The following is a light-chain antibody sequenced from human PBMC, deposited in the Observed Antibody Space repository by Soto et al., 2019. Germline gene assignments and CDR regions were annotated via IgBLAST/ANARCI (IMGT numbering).Light chain of an antibody. J-gene: IGLJ1*01. Sequence: QSLLTQPASVSGSPGQSITISCTGTSSDVGGYNYVSWYQQHPGKAPKLMIYEVSKRPSGVPDRFSGSKSGNTASLTVSGLQADDEADYYCSSYAGSNNYVFGTGTKV. CDR2: EVS. CDR3: SSYAGSNNYV. V-gene: IGLV2-8*01. CDR1: SSDVGGYNY.